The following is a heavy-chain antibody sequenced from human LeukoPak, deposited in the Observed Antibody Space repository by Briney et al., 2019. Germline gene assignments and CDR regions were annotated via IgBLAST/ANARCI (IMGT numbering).Heavy chain of an antibody. CDR2: VSGSGATT. CDR3: AKDGECSSTSCSLDY. Sequence: GGSLRLSCAASGFTSSSSAMSWVRQAPGKGLEWVSTVSGSGATTYYADSVKGRFTISRDNPKNTLYLQVNSLRAEDTAVYYCAKDGECSSTSCSLDYWGQGTLVTVSS. J-gene: IGHJ4*02. V-gene: IGHV3-23*01. D-gene: IGHD2-2*01. CDR1: GFTSSSSA.